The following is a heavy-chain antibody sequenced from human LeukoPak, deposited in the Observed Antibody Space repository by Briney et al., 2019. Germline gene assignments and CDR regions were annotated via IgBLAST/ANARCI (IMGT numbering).Heavy chain of an antibody. Sequence: SETLSLTCTVSDNSISSFYWSWIRQPPGKGLEWIGFVHKTGHTNYNPSLKSRVAISLDGSKSQVSLRLTSVTAADTAVYYCAPHRFGEPHFEYWGRGTLVSVSS. D-gene: IGHD3-10*01. CDR1: DNSISSFY. J-gene: IGHJ4*02. V-gene: IGHV4-59*08. CDR2: VHKTGHT. CDR3: APHRFGEPHFEY.